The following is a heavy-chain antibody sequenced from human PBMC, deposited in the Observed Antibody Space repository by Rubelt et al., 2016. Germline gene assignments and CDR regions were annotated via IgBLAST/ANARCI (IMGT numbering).Heavy chain of an antibody. CDR3: AGGRMNGVGI. J-gene: IGHJ3*02. CDR1: GGSFSSSNW. D-gene: IGHD1-1*01. CDR2: INHSRST. Sequence: VQLQESGPGLVKPSGTLSLTCAVSGGSFSSSNWWSWVRQPPGKGLEWIGEINHSRSTNYNPSLKRRVTISLDTSKNQFSLKLSSLTAADTAVYYCAGGRMNGVGIWGRGSIVTGSS. V-gene: IGHV4-4*02.